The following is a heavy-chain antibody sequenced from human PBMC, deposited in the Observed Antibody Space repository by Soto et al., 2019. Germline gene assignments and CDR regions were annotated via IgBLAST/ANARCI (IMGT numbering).Heavy chain of an antibody. CDR1: GFTVSSYG. V-gene: IGHV3-33*01. Sequence: PGGSLRLSCAASGFTVSSYGMHLVRQAPGKGLEWVAVIWYDGSNKYYADSVKGRFTISRDNSKNTLYLQMNSLRAEDTAVYYCARDDYSNYYYYYGMDVWGQGTTVTVSS. J-gene: IGHJ6*02. CDR2: IWYDGSNK. D-gene: IGHD4-4*01. CDR3: ARDDYSNYYYYYGMDV.